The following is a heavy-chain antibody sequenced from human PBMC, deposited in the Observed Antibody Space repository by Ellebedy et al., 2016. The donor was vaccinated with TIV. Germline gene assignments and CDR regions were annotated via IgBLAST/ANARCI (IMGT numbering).Heavy chain of an antibody. Sequence: ASVKVSXXASGYTFTGYYMHWVRQAPGQGLEWMGWINPYSGGPNEAQKFQGRVTMTRDTSISTAYMELTRLRSDDTAMYYCARGGVTAGIYGSSEDDAFDIWGQGTMVTVSS. V-gene: IGHV1-2*02. CDR2: INPYSGGP. CDR3: ARGGVTAGIYGSSEDDAFDI. CDR1: GYTFTGYY. D-gene: IGHD6-13*01. J-gene: IGHJ3*02.